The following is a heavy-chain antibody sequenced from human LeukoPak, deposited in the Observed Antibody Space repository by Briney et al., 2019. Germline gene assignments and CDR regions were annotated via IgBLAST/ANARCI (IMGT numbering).Heavy chain of an antibody. CDR2: VDHSGRT. CDR1: GGSISGDNW. CDR3: ARDVDTPMVDAFDI. Sequence: ASETLSLTCAVSGGSISGDNWWSWVRQAPGKGLEWIGEVDHSGRTNYNPSLKSRVTISEDKSKNQFSLIMSSVTAADTAVYYCARDVDTPMVDAFDIWGQGTMVTVSS. J-gene: IGHJ3*02. D-gene: IGHD5-18*01. V-gene: IGHV4-4*02.